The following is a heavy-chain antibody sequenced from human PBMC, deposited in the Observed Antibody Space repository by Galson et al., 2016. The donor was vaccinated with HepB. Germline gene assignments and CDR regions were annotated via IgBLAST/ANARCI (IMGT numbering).Heavy chain of an antibody. CDR1: GNTFTSYY. D-gene: IGHD3-22*01. J-gene: IGHJ6*02. Sequence: SVKVSCKAAGNTFTSYYMHWVRQAPGQGLEWMGIINPSGGRARYAQKFQGRVNMTRDTSSSTIYMELSGLRSEDTAAYYCARVARRDSRGFVWGQGTTVTVSS. CDR2: INPSGGRA. V-gene: IGHV1-46*01. CDR3: ARVARRDSRGFV.